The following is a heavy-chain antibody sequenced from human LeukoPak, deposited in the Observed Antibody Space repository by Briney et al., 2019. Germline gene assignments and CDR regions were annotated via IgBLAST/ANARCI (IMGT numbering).Heavy chain of an antibody. CDR3: AKDPQAAAVAGPDY. Sequence: GGSLRLSCAASGFTFSNCGMHWVRQAPGKGLEWVTFISYDGSNKYYADSVKGRFTISRDNSKNTLYLQMNSLRAEDTAVYYCAKDPQAAAVAGPDYWGQGTLVTVSS. D-gene: IGHD6-19*01. V-gene: IGHV3-30*18. CDR1: GFTFSNCG. CDR2: ISYDGSNK. J-gene: IGHJ4*02.